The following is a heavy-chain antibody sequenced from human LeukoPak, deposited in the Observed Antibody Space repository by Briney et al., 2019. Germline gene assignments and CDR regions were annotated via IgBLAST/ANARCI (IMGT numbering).Heavy chain of an antibody. CDR1: GYTFTDYY. CDR3: ARAIAVNYGMDV. CDR2: INPKSGST. Sequence: ASVKVSCKASGYTFTDYYMYWVRQAPGQGLEWMGWINPKSGSTNYAQKFQGRVTMTRDTSISTAYMELSRLRSDDTAVYYCARAIAVNYGMDVWGQGTTVIVSS. J-gene: IGHJ6*02. V-gene: IGHV1-2*02. D-gene: IGHD6-19*01.